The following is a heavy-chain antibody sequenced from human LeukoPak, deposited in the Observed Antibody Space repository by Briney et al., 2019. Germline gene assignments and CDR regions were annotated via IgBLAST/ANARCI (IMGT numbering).Heavy chain of an antibody. CDR2: ISASGSLT. J-gene: IGHJ6*04. V-gene: IGHV3-48*03. Sequence: GGSLRLSCAASGLSFSSYEMNWVRQAPGKGLEWISYISASGSLTHYADSVEGRFTISRDNAKNSLYLQMNNLRGEDTGLYYCARDGTPIYSSGWVYMDVWGKGTTVTISS. CDR1: GLSFSSYE. CDR3: ARDGTPIYSSGWVYMDV. D-gene: IGHD6-25*01.